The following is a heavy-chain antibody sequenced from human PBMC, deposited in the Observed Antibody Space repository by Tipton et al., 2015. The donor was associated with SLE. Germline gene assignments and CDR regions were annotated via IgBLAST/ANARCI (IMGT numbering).Heavy chain of an antibody. CDR1: GNVISRGYF. Sequence: LRLSCGVSGNVISRGYFWGWIRQSPGKGLEWFGSIYHSGNTYYNPSLKSRVTISVDTSKNQFSLKLTSVTAADTAVYFCARRSLSAVPKWGQGTLVTVSS. D-gene: IGHD6-13*01. V-gene: IGHV4-38-2*01. CDR2: IYHSGNT. J-gene: IGHJ4*02. CDR3: ARRSLSAVPK.